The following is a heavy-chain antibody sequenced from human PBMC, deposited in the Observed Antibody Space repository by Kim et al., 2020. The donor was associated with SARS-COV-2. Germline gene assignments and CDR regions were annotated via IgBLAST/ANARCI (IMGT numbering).Heavy chain of an antibody. J-gene: IGHJ6*01. V-gene: IGHV3-33*03. CDR1: GFTFSDFG. CDR2: IRYDRSNK. CDR3: AKPPYDFLSDCHADYGM. Sequence: GGSLRLSCAASGFTFSDFGMHWVRQAPGRGLEWVAVIRYDRSNKYYADSVKGRFTISRDNSKNTLFLQMNSLRAEDTAVYYCAKPPYDFLSDCHADYGM. D-gene: IGHD3-3*01.